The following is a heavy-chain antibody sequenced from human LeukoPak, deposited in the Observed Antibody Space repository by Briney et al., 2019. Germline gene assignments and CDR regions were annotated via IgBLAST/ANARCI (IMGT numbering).Heavy chain of an antibody. J-gene: IGHJ4*02. CDR3: AKDNYDYGDYDGGDY. V-gene: IGHV3-30*02. D-gene: IGHD4-17*01. Sequence: GPLRLSCAASGLTFSRSGMHWVREAPGKGLQWVAFIRFDGSNKYYTNSVKGRFTISRDNSKNTLYLQMSSLRAEDTAVYYCAKDNYDYGDYDGGDYWGQGTLVTVSS. CDR1: GLTFSRSG. CDR2: IRFDGSNK.